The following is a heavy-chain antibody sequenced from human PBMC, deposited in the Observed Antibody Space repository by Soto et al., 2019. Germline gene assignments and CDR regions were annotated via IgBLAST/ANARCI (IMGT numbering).Heavy chain of an antibody. V-gene: IGHV4-59*01. J-gene: IGHJ5*02. CDR2: IYYSGST. CDR3: ARDAGIAAAGKGWFDP. D-gene: IGHD6-13*01. Sequence: SETLSLTCTVSGGSISSYYWNWIRQPPGKGLEWIGYIYYSGSTNYNPSLKSRVTISVDTSKNQFSLKLSSVTAADTAVYYCARDAGIAAAGKGWFDPWGQGTLVPVSS. CDR1: GGSISSYY.